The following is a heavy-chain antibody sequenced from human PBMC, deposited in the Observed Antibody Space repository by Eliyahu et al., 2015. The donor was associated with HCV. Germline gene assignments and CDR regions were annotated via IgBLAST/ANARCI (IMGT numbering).Heavy chain of an antibody. J-gene: IGHJ6*02. D-gene: IGHD2-2*01. V-gene: IGHV4-34*01. CDR3: ARGNIVVVPAAMIGYYYYYGMDV. CDR1: GGSFSGYX. Sequence: QVQLQQWGAGLLKPSETLSLTCAVYGGSFSGYXWSWXRQPPGKGLEWIGEINHSGSTNYNPSLKSRVTISVDTSKNQFSLKLSSVTAADTAVYYCARGNIVVVPAAMIGYYYYYGMDVWGQGTTVTVSS. CDR2: INHSGST.